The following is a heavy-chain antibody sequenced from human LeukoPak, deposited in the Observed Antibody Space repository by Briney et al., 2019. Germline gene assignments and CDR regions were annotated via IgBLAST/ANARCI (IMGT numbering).Heavy chain of an antibody. V-gene: IGHV1-69*13. CDR3: ARGTSRDGYNLGFAYFDY. CDR2: IIPIFGTA. J-gene: IGHJ4*02. CDR1: GYTLTELS. D-gene: IGHD5-24*01. Sequence: GASVKVSCKVSGYTLTELSMHWVRQAPGQGLEWMGGIIPIFGTANYAQKFQGRVTITADESTSTAYMELSSLRSEDTAVYYCARGTSRDGYNLGFAYFDYWGQGTLVTVSS.